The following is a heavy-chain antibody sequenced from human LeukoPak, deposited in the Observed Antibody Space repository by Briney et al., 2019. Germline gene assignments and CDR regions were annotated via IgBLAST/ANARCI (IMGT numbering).Heavy chain of an antibody. D-gene: IGHD1-26*01. J-gene: IGHJ4*02. V-gene: IGHV1-2*02. CDR3: ARAWEWELPLDY. CDR2: INPNSGGT. CDR1: GYTFTGYY. Sequence: ASVKVSFKASGYTFTGYYMHWVRQAPGQGLEWMGWINPNSGGTNYAQKFQGRVTMTRDTSISTAYMELSRLRSDDTAVYYCARAWEWELPLDYWGQGTLVTVSS.